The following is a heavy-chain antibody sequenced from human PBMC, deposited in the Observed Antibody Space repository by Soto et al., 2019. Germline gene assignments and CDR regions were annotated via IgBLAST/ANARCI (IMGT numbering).Heavy chain of an antibody. V-gene: IGHV1-69*12. CDR1: GGTFSSYA. D-gene: IGHD3-10*01. Sequence: QVQLVQSGAEVKKPGSSVKVSCKASGGTFSSYAISWVRQAPGQGLEWMGGIIPIFGTANYAQKFQGRVTITADESTSTAYMELSSLRSEDTAVYYCARVGVGYYGSGSYYRPLDYWGQGTLVTVSS. J-gene: IGHJ4*02. CDR2: IIPIFGTA. CDR3: ARVGVGYYGSGSYYRPLDY.